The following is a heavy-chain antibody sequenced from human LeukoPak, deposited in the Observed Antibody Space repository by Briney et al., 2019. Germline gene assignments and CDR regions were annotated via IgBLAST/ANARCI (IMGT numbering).Heavy chain of an antibody. CDR2: IYYSGST. J-gene: IGHJ4*02. V-gene: IGHV4-38-2*01. D-gene: IGHD1-7*01. CDR3: ARHLRNSPLDY. CDR1: GYSISSGYY. Sequence: ASETLSLTCAVSGYSISSGYYWGWIRQPPGQGLEWIGSIYYSGSTYYNPSLKSRVTISVDTSKNQFSLKLSSVTAADTAVYYCARHLRNSPLDYWGQGTLVTVSS.